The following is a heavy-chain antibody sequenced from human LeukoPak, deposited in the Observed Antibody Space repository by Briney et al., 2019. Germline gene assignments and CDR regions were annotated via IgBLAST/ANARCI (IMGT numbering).Heavy chain of an antibody. CDR3: SSDRCVDSDTAPFDY. J-gene: IGHJ4*02. Sequence: SETLSLTCTVSNYSISNSYYWGLVRPPPGKGLEWGGSNYHSGSTYYHPSLKRRVRISVDTSKTQFSLNLSSVIAADTAVYWCSSDRCVDSDTAPFDYWGQGTLVTVSS. CDR1: NYSISNSYY. D-gene: IGHD1-26*01. V-gene: IGHV4-38-2*02. CDR2: NYHSGST.